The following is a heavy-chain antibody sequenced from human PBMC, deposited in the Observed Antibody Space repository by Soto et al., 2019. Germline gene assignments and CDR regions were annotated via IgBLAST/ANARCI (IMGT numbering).Heavy chain of an antibody. V-gene: IGHV4-59*01. CDR2: IYYSGST. J-gene: IGHJ3*02. D-gene: IGHD6-6*01. Sequence: TVSGGSISSYYWSWIRQPPGKGLEWIGYIYYSGSTNYNPSLKSRVTISVDTSKNQFSLKLSSVTAADTAVYYCASRSSIAARGTFDIWGQGTMVTVSS. CDR3: ASRSSIAARGTFDI. CDR1: GGSISSYY.